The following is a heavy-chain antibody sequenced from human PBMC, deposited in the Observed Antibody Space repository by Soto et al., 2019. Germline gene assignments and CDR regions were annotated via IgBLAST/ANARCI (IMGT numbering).Heavy chain of an antibody. Sequence: QLQLVQSGPEVRKPGASVKVSCKASGYMFTGFGINWVRQAPGQGLEWMGWINAYNGNTNSAHHLQGRLTMTTDTSTNPSYMELASQTSDAAAVYYCARSGAIVAAGAPSDYYYGMDVWGRGTRVTVS. D-gene: IGHD6-13*01. V-gene: IGHV1-18*01. J-gene: IGHJ6*02. CDR1: GYMFTGFG. CDR2: INAYNGNT. CDR3: ARSGAIVAAGAPSDYYYGMDV.